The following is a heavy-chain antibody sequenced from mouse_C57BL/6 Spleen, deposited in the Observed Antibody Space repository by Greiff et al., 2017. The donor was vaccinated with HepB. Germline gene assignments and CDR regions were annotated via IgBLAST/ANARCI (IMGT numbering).Heavy chain of an antibody. CDR1: GFTFSDYG. Sequence: EVQVVESGGGLVKPGGSLKLSCAASGFTFSDYGMHWVRQAPEKGLEWVAYISSGSSTIYYADTVKGRFTISRDNAKNTLFLQMTSLRSEDTAMYYCARGRLRLGNYFDYWGQGTTLTVSS. V-gene: IGHV5-17*01. CDR2: ISSGSSTI. J-gene: IGHJ2*01. D-gene: IGHD2-4*01. CDR3: ARGRLRLGNYFDY.